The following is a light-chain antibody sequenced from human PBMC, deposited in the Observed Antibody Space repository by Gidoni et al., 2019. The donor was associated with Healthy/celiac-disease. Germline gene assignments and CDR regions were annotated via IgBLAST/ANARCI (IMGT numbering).Light chain of an antibody. CDR1: HSIISY. CDR3: QQRSNWPLT. V-gene: IGKV3-11*01. J-gene: IGKJ4*01. CDR2: DAA. Sequence: IVFPQSPATLSLSPGTRATLSCRASHSIISYLAWYHQKPGQAPSLLIYDAANRAAGTPARFSGSGSCTDFTLTISSLEPEDFAVYYCQQRSNWPLTFGGGTKVEIK.